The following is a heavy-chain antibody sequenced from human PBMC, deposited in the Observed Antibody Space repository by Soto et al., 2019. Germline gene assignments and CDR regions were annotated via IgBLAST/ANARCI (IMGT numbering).Heavy chain of an antibody. CDR2: IYYSGST. CDR1: GGSISSYH. V-gene: IGHV4-59*08. Sequence: SETLSLTCTVSGGSISSYHWSWIRQPPGKGLEWIGYIYYSGSTNYNPSLKSRVTISVDTSKNQFSLKLSSVTAADTAVYYCARLHGDYVSYFDYWGQGTLVTVSS. J-gene: IGHJ4*02. CDR3: ARLHGDYVSYFDY. D-gene: IGHD4-17*01.